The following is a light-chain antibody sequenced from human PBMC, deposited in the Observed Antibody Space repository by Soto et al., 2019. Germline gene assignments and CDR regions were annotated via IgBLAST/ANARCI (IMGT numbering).Light chain of an antibody. CDR3: QQYGSSPPT. CDR1: QSVSDRY. CDR2: AAS. V-gene: IGKV3-20*01. Sequence: EIVLTQSPGTLSLSPGERATLFCRASQSVSDRYLAWYQRKPGQAPRLLISAASSRATGIPDRFSGSGSGTDFTLTISRLEPEDFAMYYCQQYGSSPPTFGQGTKVEIK. J-gene: IGKJ1*01.